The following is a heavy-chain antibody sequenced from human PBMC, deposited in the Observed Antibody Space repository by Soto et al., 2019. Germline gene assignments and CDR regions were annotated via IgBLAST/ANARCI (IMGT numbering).Heavy chain of an antibody. D-gene: IGHD3-3*01. CDR1: GFTFSSYG. V-gene: IGHV3-30*18. CDR3: AKPGPDFWSGYYTKGDYYYYGMDV. CDR2: ISYDGSNK. J-gene: IGHJ6*02. Sequence: QVQLVESGGGVVQPGRSLRLSCAASGFTFSSYGMHWVRQAPGKGLEGVAVISYDGSNKYYADSVKGRFTISRDNSKNTLYLQMNSLRAEDTAVYYCAKPGPDFWSGYYTKGDYYYYGMDVWGQGTTVTVSS.